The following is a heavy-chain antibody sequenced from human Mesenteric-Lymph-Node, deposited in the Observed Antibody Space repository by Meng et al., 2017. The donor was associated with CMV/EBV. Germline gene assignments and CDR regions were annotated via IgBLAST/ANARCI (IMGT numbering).Heavy chain of an antibody. CDR1: GFTFSDYY. V-gene: IGHV3-11*04. J-gene: IGHJ4*02. CDR3: ARDVGYCSGGRCYLVFDY. Sequence: GGSLRLSCAASGFTFSDYYMSWIRQAPGKGLEWVSYISNSGSTIYYADSVKGRFTISRDNAKNSLYLQMNSLRAEDTAVYYCARDVGYCSGGRCYLVFDYWGQGTLVTVSS. D-gene: IGHD2-15*01. CDR2: ISNSGSTI.